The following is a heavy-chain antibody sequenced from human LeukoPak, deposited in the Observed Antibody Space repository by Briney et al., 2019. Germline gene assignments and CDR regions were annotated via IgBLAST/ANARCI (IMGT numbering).Heavy chain of an antibody. CDR3: ARDQVSSSFGNLRYFDY. Sequence: SETLSLTCTVSGGSISSSSYYWGWIRQPPGKGLEWIGTIYYSGSTYYNPSLKSRVTISVDTSKNQFSLKLSSVTAADTAVYYCARDQVSSSFGNLRYFDYWGQGTLVTVSS. D-gene: IGHD6-6*01. V-gene: IGHV4-39*07. CDR2: IYYSGST. CDR1: GGSISSSSYY. J-gene: IGHJ4*02.